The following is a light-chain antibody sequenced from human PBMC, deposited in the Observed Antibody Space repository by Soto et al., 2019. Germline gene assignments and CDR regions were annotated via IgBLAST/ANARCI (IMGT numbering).Light chain of an antibody. Sequence: QYALTQPASVSGSPGQSITISCTGTSSDVGGYSYVSWYQQHPGKAPKLMIYDVNNRPSGVSNRFSGSKSGNTASLTISGLQAEDGADYYGSSYTDSSTLDGFGTGTKLTVL. V-gene: IGLV2-14*01. CDR2: DVN. CDR1: SSDVGGYSY. J-gene: IGLJ1*01. CDR3: SSYTDSSTLDG.